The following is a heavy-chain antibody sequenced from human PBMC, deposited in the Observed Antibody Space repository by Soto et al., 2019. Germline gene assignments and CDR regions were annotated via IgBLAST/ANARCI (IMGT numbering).Heavy chain of an antibody. CDR1: GASITSNFQY. J-gene: IGHJ4*02. Sequence: LSLARSVAGASITSNFQYWGWTRHPPGKGLEWIATVHYSGSTYYTPSLKSRVTISADTSKNQFSLRLNSVTAADTAVYYGYGSGGNWGQGTLVTVSS. CDR2: VHYSGST. V-gene: IGHV4-39*01. D-gene: IGHD5-18*01. CDR3: YGSGGN.